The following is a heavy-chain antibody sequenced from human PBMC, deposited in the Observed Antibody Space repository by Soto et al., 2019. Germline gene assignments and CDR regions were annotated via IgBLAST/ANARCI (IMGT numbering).Heavy chain of an antibody. CDR2: IWYDGSNK. D-gene: IGHD2-2*01. CDR3: ARADCSSTSCYGSIDY. V-gene: IGHV3-33*01. J-gene: IGHJ4*02. Sequence: PGGSLRLSCAASGFTFSSYGMHWVRQAPGKGLEWAAVIWYDGSNKYYADSVKGRFTISRDNSKNTLYLQMNSLRAEDTAVYYCARADCSSTSCYGSIDYWGQGTLVTVSS. CDR1: GFTFSSYG.